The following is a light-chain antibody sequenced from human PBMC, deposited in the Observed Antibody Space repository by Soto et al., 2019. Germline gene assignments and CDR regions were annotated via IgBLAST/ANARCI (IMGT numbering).Light chain of an antibody. CDR3: SSYTSNNTPYV. Sequence: QSALTQPASVSGSPGQSITISCTGTSSDVSGYNYVSWYQQHPGKAPRLMIYAVSNRPSGVSNRFSGSKSGNTASLTISGLQAEDEADYYCSSYTSNNTPYVFGTGTKVTVL. J-gene: IGLJ1*01. V-gene: IGLV2-14*01. CDR1: SSDVSGYNY. CDR2: AVS.